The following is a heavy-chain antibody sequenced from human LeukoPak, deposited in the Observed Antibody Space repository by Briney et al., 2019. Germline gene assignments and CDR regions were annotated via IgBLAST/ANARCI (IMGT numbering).Heavy chain of an antibody. D-gene: IGHD6-19*01. V-gene: IGHV3-30*02. CDR3: AKDPHSSGWYNAFDI. CDR2: IRYDGSNK. CDR1: GFTFSSYG. J-gene: IGHJ3*02. Sequence: PGGSLRLSCAASGFTFSSYGMHWVRQAPGKGLEWVAFIRYDGSNKYYADSVKGRFTISRDNSKNTLYLQMNSLRAEDTAVYYCAKDPHSSGWYNAFDIWGQGTMVTVSS.